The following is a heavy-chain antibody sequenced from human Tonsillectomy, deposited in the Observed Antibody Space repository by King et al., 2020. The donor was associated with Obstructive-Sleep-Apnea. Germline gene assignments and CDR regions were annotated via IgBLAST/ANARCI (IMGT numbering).Heavy chain of an antibody. D-gene: IGHD3-22*01. V-gene: IGHV1-18*04. CDR1: GYTFTSYG. J-gene: IGHJ1*01. CDR2: ISAYNGNT. Sequence: VQLVQSGAEVKKPGASVKVSCKASGYTFTSYGISWVRQAPGQGLEWMGWISAYNGNTNYAQKLQGRVTMTTDTSTSTAYMELRSLRYDDTAVYYCARDLSGYYDSSGYYYDFQHWGQGTLVTVSS. CDR3: ARDLSGYYDSSGYYYDFQH.